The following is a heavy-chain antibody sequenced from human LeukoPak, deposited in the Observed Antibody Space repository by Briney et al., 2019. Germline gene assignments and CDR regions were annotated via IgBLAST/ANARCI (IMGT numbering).Heavy chain of an antibody. Sequence: SETLSLTCAVYGGSFSGYYWSWIRQPPGKGLEWIGEINHSGSTNYNPSLKSRVTISVDTSKNQFSLKLSSVTAADTAVYYCARQYSSSWYAVWYFDYWGQGTLVTVSS. CDR3: ARQYSSSWYAVWYFDY. V-gene: IGHV4-34*01. CDR2: INHSGST. D-gene: IGHD6-13*01. J-gene: IGHJ4*02. CDR1: GGSFSGYY.